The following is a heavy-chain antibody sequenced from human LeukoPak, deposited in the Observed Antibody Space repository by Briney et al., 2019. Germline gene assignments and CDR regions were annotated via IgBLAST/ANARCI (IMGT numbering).Heavy chain of an antibody. CDR2: INAGNGNT. CDR1: GYTFTSYA. D-gene: IGHD3-9*01. V-gene: IGHV1-3*01. J-gene: IGHJ4*02. CDR3: VRDYYDILTGYYSGLGY. Sequence: GASVKVSCKASGYTFTSYAMHWVRQAPGQRLEWMGWINAGNGNTKYSQKFQGRVTITRDTSASTAYMELSSLRSEDTAVYYCVRDYYDILTGYYSGLGYWGQGTLVTVSS.